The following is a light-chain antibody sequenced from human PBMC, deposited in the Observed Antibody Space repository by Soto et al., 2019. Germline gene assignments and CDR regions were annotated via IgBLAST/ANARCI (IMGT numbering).Light chain of an antibody. V-gene: IGLV1-44*01. CDR2: SNN. CDR3: AAWDDSLNGPV. Sequence: QSVLTQPPSASVNTWQRVTISCSGSSSNIGSNTVNWYQQLPGTAPKLLIYSNNQRPSGVPDRFSGSKSGTSASLAISGLQSEDEADYYCAAWDDSLNGPVFGTGTKVTVL. J-gene: IGLJ1*01. CDR1: SSNIGSNT.